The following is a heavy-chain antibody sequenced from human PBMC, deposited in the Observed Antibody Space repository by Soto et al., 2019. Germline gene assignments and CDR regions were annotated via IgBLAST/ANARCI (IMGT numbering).Heavy chain of an antibody. J-gene: IGHJ6*02. D-gene: IGHD4-4*01. CDR3: ARHEQFYYYYYGMDV. CDR2: INPGDSDI. V-gene: IGHV5-51*01. CDR1: GYSFTTYW. Sequence: LGESLKISCKASGYSFTTYWIAWVRQMPGKGLEWIGIINPGDSDIRYSPSFQGQVTISADNSISTTYLQWSSLKASDTAMYYCARHEQFYYYYYGMDVWGQGTAVTV.